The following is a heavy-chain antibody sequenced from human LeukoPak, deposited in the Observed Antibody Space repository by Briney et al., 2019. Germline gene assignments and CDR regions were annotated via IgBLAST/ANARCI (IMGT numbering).Heavy chain of an antibody. CDR2: IYYSGST. J-gene: IGHJ5*02. Sequence: SETLSLTCTVSGGSISSYYWSWIRQPPGKGLEWIGYIYYSGSTNYNPSLKSRVTISVDTSKNQFSLKLSSVTAADTAVYYCATEGLFCSSTSCWVSGLDWFDPWGQGILVTVSS. V-gene: IGHV4-59*01. CDR3: ATEGLFCSSTSCWVSGLDWFDP. CDR1: GGSISSYY. D-gene: IGHD2-2*01.